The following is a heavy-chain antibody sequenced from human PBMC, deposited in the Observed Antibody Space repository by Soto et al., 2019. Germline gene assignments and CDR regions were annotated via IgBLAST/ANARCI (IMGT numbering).Heavy chain of an antibody. J-gene: IGHJ3*02. V-gene: IGHV1-46*01. CDR2: INPSGGST. CDR1: GYTFTSYY. CDR3: AIDRGADNYYESSGYEPEALDI. D-gene: IGHD3-22*01. Sequence: GASVKVSCKASGYTFTSYYMHWVRQAPGQGLEWMGIINPSGGSTSYAQKFQGRVTMTRDTSTSTVYMELSSLRSEDTAVYYCAIDRGADNYYESSGYEPEALDIWGQGTMVTVSS.